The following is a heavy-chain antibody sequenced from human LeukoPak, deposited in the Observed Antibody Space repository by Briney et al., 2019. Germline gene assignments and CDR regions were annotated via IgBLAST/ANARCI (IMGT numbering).Heavy chain of an antibody. J-gene: IGHJ4*02. Sequence: GGSLRLSCAASGFTFSSYAMHWVRQAPGKGLEWVAVISYDGSNKYYADSVKGRFTISRDNSKNTLYLQMNSLRAEDTAVYYCARGFIAAAGIAEYFDYWGQGTLVTVSS. V-gene: IGHV3-30*04. CDR1: GFTFSSYA. CDR2: ISYDGSNK. D-gene: IGHD6-13*01. CDR3: ARGFIAAAGIAEYFDY.